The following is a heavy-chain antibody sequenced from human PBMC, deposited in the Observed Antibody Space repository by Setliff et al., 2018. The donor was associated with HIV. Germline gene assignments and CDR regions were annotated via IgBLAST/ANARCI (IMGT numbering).Heavy chain of an antibody. CDR3: ARARGIITTFDY. J-gene: IGHJ4*02. Sequence: ASVKVSCKSSAGSYSIFAINWVRQAPGQGLEWMGGMMTIFSTTNYARKFQGRVTITADESTSTAYMELSSLKSEDTAVYYCARARGIITTFDYWGQGTLVTVSS. D-gene: IGHD3-22*01. V-gene: IGHV1-69*13. CDR2: MMTIFSTT. CDR1: AGSYSIFA.